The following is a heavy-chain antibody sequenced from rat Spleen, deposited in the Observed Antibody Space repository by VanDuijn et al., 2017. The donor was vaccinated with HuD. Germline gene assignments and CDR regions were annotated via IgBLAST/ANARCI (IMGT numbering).Heavy chain of an antibody. J-gene: IGHJ2*01. CDR1: GFTFSNYS. Sequence: EVQLVESGGGLVQPGRSLKLSCAASGFTFSNYSMAWVRQAPKKGPEWVATTIYDGSGTYYRDSVRGRFTISRDNAKSTLDLQMDSLRSEDTATYYCARRGDYFDYWGQGVMVTVSS. V-gene: IGHV5-7*01. CDR2: TIYDGSGT. CDR3: ARRGDYFDY.